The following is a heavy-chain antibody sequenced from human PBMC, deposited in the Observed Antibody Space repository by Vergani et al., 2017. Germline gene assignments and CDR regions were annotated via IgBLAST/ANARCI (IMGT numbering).Heavy chain of an antibody. D-gene: IGHD3-22*01. J-gene: IGHJ3*02. Sequence: QVQLVQSGAEVKRPGASVKVSCRAIGYIFTSHYIHWVRQAPGRGLEWMGIMNPSGGSTSYAQKFQGRVTMTRDTSTTTVYMELSSLRSEDTAVYYCARDPNYYDSSGYYLGGFDIWGQGTMVTVSS. CDR2: MNPSGGST. V-gene: IGHV1-46*03. CDR3: ARDPNYYDSSGYYLGGFDI. CDR1: GYIFTSHY.